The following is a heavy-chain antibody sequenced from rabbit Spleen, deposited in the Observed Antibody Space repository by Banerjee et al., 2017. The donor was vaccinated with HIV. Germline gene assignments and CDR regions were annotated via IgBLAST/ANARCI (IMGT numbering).Heavy chain of an antibody. J-gene: IGHJ4*01. Sequence: QSLEESGGGLVKPEGSLTLTCKASGFSFSDRDVMCWVRQAPGKGLEWIACINTATGKAVYASWAKGRFTISKTSSNTVTLQMTSLTAADTATCFCARDLVGVIGWNFNLWGQGTLVTVS. CDR3: ARDLVGVIGWNFNL. CDR2: INTATGKA. V-gene: IGHV1S40*01. CDR1: GFSFSDRDV. D-gene: IGHD1-1*01.